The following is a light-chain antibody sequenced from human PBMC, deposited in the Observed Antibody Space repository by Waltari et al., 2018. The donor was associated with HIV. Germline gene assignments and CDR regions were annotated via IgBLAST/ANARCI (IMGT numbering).Light chain of an antibody. CDR3: CSYTTSGTWV. V-gene: IGLV2-14*03. Sequence: QSALTQPASVSGSPGQSITVPCSGTASDLPAYNYVSWFHQHPNTAPQLLIFDVNKRPSGVSNRFSGSKSGSTASLTISGLQPDDEADYFCCSYTTSGTWVFGGGTRVTVL. CDR2: DVN. CDR1: ASDLPAYNY. J-gene: IGLJ3*02.